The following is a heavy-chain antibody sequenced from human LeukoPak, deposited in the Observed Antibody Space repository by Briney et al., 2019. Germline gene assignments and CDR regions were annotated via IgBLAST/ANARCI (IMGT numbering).Heavy chain of an antibody. J-gene: IGHJ3*02. CDR3: ARDIDTAMVTGDI. V-gene: IGHV1-69*06. CDR1: GGIFSNYA. D-gene: IGHD5-18*01. CDR2: IIPVFTTA. Sequence: GASVKVSCKASGGIFSNYAFTWVRQAPGQGLEWVGGIIPVFTTADHAQKFQGRVKITADTSTSTAYMELSSLTSEDTAVYYCARDIDTAMVTGDIWGQGTMVTVSS.